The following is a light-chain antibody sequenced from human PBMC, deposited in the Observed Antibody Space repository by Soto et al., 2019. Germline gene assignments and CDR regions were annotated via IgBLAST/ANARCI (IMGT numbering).Light chain of an antibody. CDR2: QDS. V-gene: IGLV3-1*01. CDR3: QAWDSSIFYV. Sequence: SYELTQPPSVSVSPGQTASITCSGDKLGDKYACWYQQKPGQSPVLVIYQDSKRPSGIPERFSGSNSGNTATLTISGTQAMDEADYYCQAWDSSIFYVFGPGPKPTFL. J-gene: IGLJ1*01. CDR1: KLGDKY.